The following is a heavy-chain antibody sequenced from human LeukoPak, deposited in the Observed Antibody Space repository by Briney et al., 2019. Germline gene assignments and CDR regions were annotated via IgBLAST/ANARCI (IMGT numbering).Heavy chain of an antibody. D-gene: IGHD1-26*01. Sequence: SETLPLTCTVASGSISSSSYYWGWIRQPPGKGLEWVGSIYYSGSAYYNPSLKSRVTISVDTSKNQFSLKLSSVTAADTAVYYCARASGSNSYYYYYYMDVWGKGTTVTVSS. CDR3: ARASGSNSYYYYYYMDV. V-gene: IGHV4-39*07. CDR1: SGSISSSSYY. J-gene: IGHJ6*03. CDR2: IYYSGSA.